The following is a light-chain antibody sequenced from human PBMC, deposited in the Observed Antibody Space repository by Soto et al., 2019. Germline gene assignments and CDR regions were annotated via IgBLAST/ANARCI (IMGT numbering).Light chain of an antibody. CDR1: QTVSNNY. CDR3: QQYGCSPLYT. J-gene: IGKJ2*01. CDR2: GAS. Sequence: EIVLTQSPGSLSLSPGERATLSCRASQTVSNNYLAWYQQKPGQAPRLLIYGASNRATDIPDRFSGSGSGTDFTLTSNRLEPEDCAVYFCQQYGCSPLYTFGQGTKLEI. V-gene: IGKV3-20*01.